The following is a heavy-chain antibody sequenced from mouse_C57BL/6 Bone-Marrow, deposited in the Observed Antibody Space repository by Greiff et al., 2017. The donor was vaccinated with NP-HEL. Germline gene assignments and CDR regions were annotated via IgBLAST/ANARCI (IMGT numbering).Heavy chain of an antibody. Sequence: VKLQESGAELARPGASVKLSCKASGYTFTSYGISWVKQRTGQGLEWIGEIYPRSGNTYYNEKFKGKATLTADKSSSTAYMELRSLTSEDSAVYVCTTGYYGNYPFAYWGQGTLVTVSA. J-gene: IGHJ3*01. CDR1: GYTFTSYG. D-gene: IGHD2-1*01. V-gene: IGHV1-81*01. CDR3: TTGYYGNYPFAY. CDR2: IYPRSGNT.